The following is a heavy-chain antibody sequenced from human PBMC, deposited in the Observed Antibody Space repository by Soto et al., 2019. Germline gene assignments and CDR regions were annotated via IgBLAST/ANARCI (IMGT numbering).Heavy chain of an antibody. CDR2: IYYSGST. CDR3: ARHYSSGSRNWFDP. J-gene: IGHJ5*02. D-gene: IGHD6-19*01. CDR1: GGSINSISYF. Sequence: QLQLQESGPGLVKPSETLSLTCSVSGGSINSISYFWGWFRQPPWKGLEWIGSIYYSGSTYYNPSLRSRVTISVDTSKNQFSLKLSSVTAADTAVFYCARHYSSGSRNWFDPWGQGTLVTVSS. V-gene: IGHV4-39*01.